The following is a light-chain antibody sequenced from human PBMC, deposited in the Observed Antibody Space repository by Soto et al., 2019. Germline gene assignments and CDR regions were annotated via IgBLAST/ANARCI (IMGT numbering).Light chain of an antibody. CDR3: QQYDNLRIT. J-gene: IGKJ5*01. V-gene: IGKV1-33*01. CDR2: DAS. CDR1: QDISNY. Sequence: DIQMTQSPSSLSASVGDRVTITCQASQDISNYLNWYQQKPGKAPQLLIYDASNLETGVPSRFSVSGSGTDFTFTISSLQPEDIATYYCQQYDNLRITFGQGTRLEIK.